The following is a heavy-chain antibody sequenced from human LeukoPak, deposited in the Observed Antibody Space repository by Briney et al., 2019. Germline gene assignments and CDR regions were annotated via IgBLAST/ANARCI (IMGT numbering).Heavy chain of an antibody. V-gene: IGHV4-59*11. CDR3: ASANWVDAFDI. CDR1: GGSISSLY. D-gene: IGHD7-27*01. CDR2: IYYSGST. Sequence: PSETLSLTCTVSGGSISSLYWSWIRQPPGKGLEWIGYIYYSGSTNYNPSLKSRVTISVDTSKYQFSLKLSSVTAADTAVYYCASANWVDAFDIWGQGTMVTVSS. J-gene: IGHJ3*02.